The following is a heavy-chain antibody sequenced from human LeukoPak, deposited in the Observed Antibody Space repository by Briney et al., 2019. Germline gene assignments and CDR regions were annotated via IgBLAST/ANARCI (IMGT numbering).Heavy chain of an antibody. Sequence: PSETLSLTCAVYGGSFSGYYWSWIRQPPGKGLEWIGEIYHSGSTNYNPSLKSRVTISVDKSKNHFSLKLSSVTAADTAVYYCARLGDSSGYYAFDYWGQGTLVTVSS. CDR3: ARLGDSSGYYAFDY. V-gene: IGHV4-34*01. CDR2: IYHSGST. CDR1: GGSFSGYY. D-gene: IGHD3-22*01. J-gene: IGHJ4*02.